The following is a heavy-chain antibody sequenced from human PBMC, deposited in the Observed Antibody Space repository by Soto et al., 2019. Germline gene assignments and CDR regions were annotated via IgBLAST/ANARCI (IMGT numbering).Heavy chain of an antibody. V-gene: IGHV3-30-3*01. Sequence: GSLRLSCAASGFTFGSYAMHWVRQAPGKGLEWVAGISYDGGNKYYADSVKGRFTISRDNSKNTLYLQMNSLRAEDTAVYYCATASRDGYNLKYWGQGTLVTVSS. J-gene: IGHJ4*02. CDR2: ISYDGGNK. CDR3: ATASRDGYNLKY. D-gene: IGHD5-12*01. CDR1: GFTFGSYA.